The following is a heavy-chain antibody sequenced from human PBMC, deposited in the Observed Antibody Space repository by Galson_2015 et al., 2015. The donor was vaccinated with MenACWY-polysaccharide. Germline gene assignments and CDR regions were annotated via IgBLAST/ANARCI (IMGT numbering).Heavy chain of an antibody. J-gene: IGHJ4*02. CDR2: ISYDGSNK. CDR1: GFTFSSYG. V-gene: IGHV3-30*03. Sequence: SLRLSCAASGFTFSSYGMRWVRQAPGKGLEWVAVISYDGSNKYYADSVRGRFTISRDNSKNTLYLQMNSLRPEDTAMYYCAIYCSSSGCYKADFHYWGQGTLVTVSS. D-gene: IGHD2-2*02. CDR3: AIYCSSSGCYKADFHY.